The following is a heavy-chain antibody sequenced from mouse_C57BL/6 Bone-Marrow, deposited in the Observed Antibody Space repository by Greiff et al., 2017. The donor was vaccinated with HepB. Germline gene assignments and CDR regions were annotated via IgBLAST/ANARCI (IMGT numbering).Heavy chain of an antibody. CDR2: IDPSDSET. V-gene: IGHV1-52*01. CDR1: GYTFTSYW. D-gene: IGHD2-2*01. CDR3: ARSGGLRRGFAY. J-gene: IGHJ3*01. Sequence: QVQLQQPGAELVRPGSSVKLSCKASGYTFTSYWMHWVKQRPIQDLEWIGNIDPSDSETHYNQKFKDKATLPVDKSSSTAYMQLSSLTSEDSAVYYCARSGGLRRGFAYWGQGTLVTVSA.